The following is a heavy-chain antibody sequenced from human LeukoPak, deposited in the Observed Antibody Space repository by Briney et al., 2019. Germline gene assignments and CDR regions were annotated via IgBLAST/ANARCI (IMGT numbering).Heavy chain of an antibody. CDR2: IRTNIENTM. V-gene: IGHV3-48*02. CDR3: VRDHIYAFDI. D-gene: IGHD2-21*01. J-gene: IGHJ3*02. CDR1: GFTFDDYA. Sequence: PGGSLRLSCAASGFTFDDYAMHWVRQAPGKGLEWISNIRTNIENTMFYADSVKGRFTISRDDAKNSLSLQMNSLRDEDTAVYYCVRDHIYAFDIWGRGTTVTVSS.